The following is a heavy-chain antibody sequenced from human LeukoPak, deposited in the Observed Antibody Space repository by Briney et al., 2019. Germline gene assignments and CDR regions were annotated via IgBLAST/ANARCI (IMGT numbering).Heavy chain of an antibody. D-gene: IGHD6-19*01. V-gene: IGHV4-34*01. J-gene: IGHJ4*02. CDR1: GGSFSGYY. CDR3: ARGPRYSSGWSSYYFDY. Sequence: SETLSLTCAVYGGSFSGYYWSWIRQPPGKRLEWIGEINHSGSTNYNPSLKSRVTISVDTSKNQFSLKLSSVTAADTAVYYCARGPRYSSGWSSYYFDYWGQGTLVTVSS. CDR2: INHSGST.